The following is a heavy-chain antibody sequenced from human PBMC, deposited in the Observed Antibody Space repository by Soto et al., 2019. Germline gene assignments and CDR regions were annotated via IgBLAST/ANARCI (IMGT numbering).Heavy chain of an antibody. CDR2: IYPGDSDT. CDR1: GYSFTSYW. D-gene: IGHD2-2*01. CDR3: ASLRYCSSTSCSHFDY. V-gene: IGHV5-51*01. J-gene: IGHJ4*02. Sequence: LKISCKGSGYSFTSYWIGWVRQMPGKGLEWMGIIYPGDSDTRYSPSFQGQVTVSADKSISTAYLQWSSLKASDTARYYCASLRYCSSTSCSHFDYWGQGTLVTVSS.